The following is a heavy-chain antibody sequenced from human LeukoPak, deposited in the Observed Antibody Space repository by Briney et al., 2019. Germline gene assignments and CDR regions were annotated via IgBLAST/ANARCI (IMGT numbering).Heavy chain of an antibody. CDR2: IFTSGSS. CDR1: GGSITSDY. Sequence: PSETLSLTCTVSGGSITSDYWSWIRQPAGKGLEWIGRIFTSGSSTYNPSLKSRVTVSLDTSKNEFYLELSSVTAADTAIYFCSRGGANDLWGQGTLVTVSS. CDR3: SRGGANDL. J-gene: IGHJ5*02. D-gene: IGHD4/OR15-4a*01. V-gene: IGHV4-4*07.